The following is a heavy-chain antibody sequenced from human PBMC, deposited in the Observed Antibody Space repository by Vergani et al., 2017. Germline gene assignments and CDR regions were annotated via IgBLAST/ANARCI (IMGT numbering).Heavy chain of an antibody. J-gene: IGHJ4*02. CDR3: AKQYFVSGNYLFDY. Sequence: EVQLLESGGGLVQPGGSLRLTCAASEFTFSNYAMNWVRQAPGKGLEWVSGISGSGVSAYYTDSVKCRFTISRDNSKNMLFLQMNNLRTEDTAIYYCAKQYFVSGNYLFDYWGQGTRVTVSS. CDR2: ISGSGVSA. V-gene: IGHV3-23*01. D-gene: IGHD3-10*01. CDR1: EFTFSNYA.